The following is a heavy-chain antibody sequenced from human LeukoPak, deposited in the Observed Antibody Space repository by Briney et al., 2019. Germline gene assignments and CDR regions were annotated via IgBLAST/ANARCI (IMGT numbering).Heavy chain of an antibody. CDR2: INRSSGGT. CDR3: ARDLDSGGFVVDC. CDR1: GYTFTGYY. Sequence: ASVKVSCKASGYTFTGYYTQWVRQALGQGVECMGWINRSSGGTNYAQKFQGSVTMTRDTYISTAYMELSRLRSDDTAVYYCARDLDSGGFVVDCWGQGTLVTASS. D-gene: IGHD6-25*01. J-gene: IGHJ4*02. V-gene: IGHV1-2*02.